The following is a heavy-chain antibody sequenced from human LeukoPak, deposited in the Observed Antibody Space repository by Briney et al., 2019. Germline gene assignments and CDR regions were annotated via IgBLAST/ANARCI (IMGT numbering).Heavy chain of an antibody. Sequence: GRSLRLSCAASGFTFSSYAMHWVRQAPGKGLEWVTIISFDGSNEYYADSVKGRFTISRDNSRNTLYLQMNSLRTEDTAVYYCARGIVVVVARAWFDPWGQGTLVTVSS. CDR2: ISFDGSNE. V-gene: IGHV3-30-3*01. CDR3: ARGIVVVVARAWFDP. CDR1: GFTFSSYA. J-gene: IGHJ5*02. D-gene: IGHD2-15*01.